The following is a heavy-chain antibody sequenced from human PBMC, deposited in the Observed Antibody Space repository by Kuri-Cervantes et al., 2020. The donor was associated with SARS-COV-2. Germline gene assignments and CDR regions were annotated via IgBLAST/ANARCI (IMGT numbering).Heavy chain of an antibody. Sequence: GESLKISCAASGFTFSSYAMSWVRQAPGKGLERVSAISGSGGSTYYADSVKGRFTISRDNSKNTLYLQMNSLRAEDTAVYYCAKCSDIAAAGQTDYWGQGTLVTVSS. CDR3: AKCSDIAAAGQTDY. J-gene: IGHJ4*02. D-gene: IGHD6-13*01. CDR2: ISGSGGST. CDR1: GFTFSSYA. V-gene: IGHV3-23*01.